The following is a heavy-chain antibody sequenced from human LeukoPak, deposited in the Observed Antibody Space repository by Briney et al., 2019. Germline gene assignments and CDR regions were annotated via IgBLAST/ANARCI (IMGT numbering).Heavy chain of an antibody. D-gene: IGHD1-26*01. J-gene: IGHJ3*02. CDR3: ARDSRRELLHAFDI. CDR1: GGSISTYY. Sequence: SETLSLTCTVSGGSISTYYWSWIRQPPGKGLEWIAYIDYSASTNYNPSLKSRVTISVDTSKNQFSLKLGSVTAADTAVYYCARDSRRELLHAFDIWGQGTMVTVSS. V-gene: IGHV4-59*01. CDR2: IDYSAST.